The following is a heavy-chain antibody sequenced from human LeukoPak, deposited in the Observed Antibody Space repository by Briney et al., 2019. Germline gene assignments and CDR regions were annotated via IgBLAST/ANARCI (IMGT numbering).Heavy chain of an antibody. J-gene: IGHJ4*02. CDR2: IYYSGST. D-gene: IGHD3-22*01. V-gene: IGHV4-59*01. CDR1: GDSISSYY. Sequence: PSETLSLTCTVSGDSISSYYWSWVRQPPGRGVEWVGYIYYSGSTNYNPSLKSRVTISVDTSKNQFSLRLSSVTAADTAVYYCARVNYYDSSGTDYWGQGTLVTVSS. CDR3: ARVNYYDSSGTDY.